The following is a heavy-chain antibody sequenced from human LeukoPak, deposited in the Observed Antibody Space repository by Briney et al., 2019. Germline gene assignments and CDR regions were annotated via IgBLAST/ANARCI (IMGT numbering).Heavy chain of an antibody. CDR1: GGSISGYY. CDR3: ARDSPYNWNDVNYFDY. J-gene: IGHJ4*02. CDR2: IYTSGST. V-gene: IGHV4-4*07. Sequence: PSETLSLTCTVSGGSISGYYWSWIRQPAGKGLEWIGRIYTSGSTNYNPSLKSRVTMSVDTSKNQFSLKLSSVTAADTAVYYCARDSPYNWNDVNYFDYWGQGTLVTVSS. D-gene: IGHD1-20*01.